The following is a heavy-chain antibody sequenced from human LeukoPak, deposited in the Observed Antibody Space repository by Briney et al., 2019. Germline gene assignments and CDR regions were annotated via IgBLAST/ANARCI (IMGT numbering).Heavy chain of an antibody. CDR2: INHSGST. Sequence: SETLSLTCAVYGGSFSDYYWSGIRQPPGKGLEWIGEINHSGSTNYNPSLKSRVTISVDTSKNQFSLKLSSVTAADTAVYYCARPSHYYYYGMDVWGQGTTVTVSS. J-gene: IGHJ6*02. CDR3: ARPSHYYYYGMDV. D-gene: IGHD6-6*01. CDR1: GGSFSDYY. V-gene: IGHV4-34*01.